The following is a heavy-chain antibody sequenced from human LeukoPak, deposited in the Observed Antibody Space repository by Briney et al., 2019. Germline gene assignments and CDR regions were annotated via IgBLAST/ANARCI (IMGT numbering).Heavy chain of an antibody. CDR2: ISGSGGST. CDR3: AKQEREYDYVWGSYPY. CDR1: GFTFSSYA. D-gene: IGHD3-16*02. J-gene: IGHJ4*02. V-gene: IGHV3-23*01. Sequence: GGSLRLSCAASGFTFSSYAMSWVRQAPGKGLEWVSAISGSGGSTYYADSVKGRFTISRDNSKSTLYLQMNSLRAEDTAVYYCAKQEREYDYVWGSYPYWGQGTLVTVSS.